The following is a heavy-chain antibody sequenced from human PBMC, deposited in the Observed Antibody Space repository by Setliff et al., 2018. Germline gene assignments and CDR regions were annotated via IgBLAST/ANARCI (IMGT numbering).Heavy chain of an antibody. V-gene: IGHV4-38-2*02. D-gene: IGHD3-3*01. J-gene: IGHJ4*02. Sequence: PSETLSLTCTVSGYSISNGYYWGWIRQPAGKGLEWIGRLHTSGSIDYNPSLKSRVTISVDTSKNQFSLRLRSVTAADTAVYYCRFWSGYYKNDYWGQGTLVTVSS. CDR2: LHTSGSI. CDR3: RFWSGYYKNDY. CDR1: GYSISNGYY.